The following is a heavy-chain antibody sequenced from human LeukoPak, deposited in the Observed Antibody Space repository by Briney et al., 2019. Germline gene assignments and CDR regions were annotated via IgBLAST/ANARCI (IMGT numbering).Heavy chain of an antibody. CDR3: AREWQWDSPI. CDR1: GYTFTDYF. V-gene: IGHV7-4-1*02. Sequence: ASVKVSCKASGYTFTDYFLHWVRQAPGQGLEWMGWINTNTGNPTYAQGFTGRFVFSLDTSVSTAYLQISSLKAEDTAVYYCAREWQWDSPIWGQGTLVTVSS. D-gene: IGHD1-26*01. CDR2: INTNTGNP. J-gene: IGHJ4*02.